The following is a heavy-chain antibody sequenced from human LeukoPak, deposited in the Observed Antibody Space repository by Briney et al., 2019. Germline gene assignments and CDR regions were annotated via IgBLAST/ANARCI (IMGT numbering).Heavy chain of an antibody. CDR1: GGSIASSSYY. J-gene: IGHJ6*03. Sequence: SETLSLTCSVSGGSIASSSYYWGWIRQPPGKGLEWIGSVFRTGTTYYSASLKSRVSISVDTSKNQFSLKLSSVTAADTAVYYCARDREGVSHSGYYYYYMDVWGKGTTVTISS. V-gene: IGHV4-39*02. CDR2: VFRTGTT. CDR3: ARDREGVSHSGYYYYYMDV. D-gene: IGHD1-26*01.